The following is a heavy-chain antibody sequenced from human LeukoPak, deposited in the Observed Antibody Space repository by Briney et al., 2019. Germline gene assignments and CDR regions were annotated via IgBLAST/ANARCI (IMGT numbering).Heavy chain of an antibody. CDR1: GGTFSSYA. Sequence: SVKVSFKASGGTFSSYAISWVRQAPGQGLEWMGGIIPIFGTANYAQKFQGRVTITADESTSTAYMELSSLRSEDTAVYYCARDHYYDKGLDLLHWGQGTLVTVSS. D-gene: IGHD3-22*01. J-gene: IGHJ1*01. CDR2: IIPIFGTA. V-gene: IGHV1-69*13. CDR3: ARDHYYDKGLDLLH.